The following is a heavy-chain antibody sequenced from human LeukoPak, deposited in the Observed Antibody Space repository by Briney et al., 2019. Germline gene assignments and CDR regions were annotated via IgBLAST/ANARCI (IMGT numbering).Heavy chain of an antibody. CDR1: GFTFSDYY. CDR3: AREHTSGTYYNY. Sequence: GGSLRLSCAASGFTFSDYYMTWIRQAPGKGLEWVSYISNSGSTIYYADSVKGRFTISRDNGKNSLYLQMNSLRAEDTAVYYCAREHTSGTYYNYWGQGTLATVSS. CDR2: ISNSGSTI. V-gene: IGHV3-11*01. J-gene: IGHJ4*02. D-gene: IGHD1-26*01.